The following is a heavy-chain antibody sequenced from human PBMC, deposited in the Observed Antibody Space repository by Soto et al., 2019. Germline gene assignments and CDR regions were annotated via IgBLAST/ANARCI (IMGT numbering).Heavy chain of an antibody. CDR1: GGSFRGYH. CDR2: IYYSGST. Sequence: SETLSLTCAVYGGSFRGYHWSWIRQPPGKGLEWIGYIYYSGSTYYNPSLKSRVTISVDTSKNQFSLKLSSVTAADTAVYYCARTMVRGDFDYWGQGTLVTVSS. D-gene: IGHD3-10*01. J-gene: IGHJ4*02. CDR3: ARTMVRGDFDY. V-gene: IGHV4-30-4*01.